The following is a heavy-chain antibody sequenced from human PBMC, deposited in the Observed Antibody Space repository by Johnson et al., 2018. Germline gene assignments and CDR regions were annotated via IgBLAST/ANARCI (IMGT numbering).Heavy chain of an antibody. V-gene: IGHV3-48*01. CDR1: GFTFSYCS. D-gene: IGHD3-22*01. CDR2: ISGTSSTI. Sequence: VQLVQSGGGLVQPGGSLRLSCAASGFTFSYCSMSWVRQAPGKGLEWVSSISGTSSTIYYADSVKGRFTISRDNAKNSLYLQGNSLRAEDTALYYCARDPASTMMSHAFDIWGQGTTVTVSS. CDR3: ARDPASTMMSHAFDI. J-gene: IGHJ3*02.